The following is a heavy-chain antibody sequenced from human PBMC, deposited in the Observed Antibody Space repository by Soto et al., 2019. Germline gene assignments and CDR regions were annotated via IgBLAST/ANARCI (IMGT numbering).Heavy chain of an antibody. V-gene: IGHV3-23*01. CDR2: ISGSGGST. D-gene: IGHD2-2*01. J-gene: IGHJ6*02. CDR1: GFTFSSYA. Sequence: HPGGSLRLSCAASGFTFSSYAMSWVRQAPGKGLEWVSAISGSGGSTYYADSVKGRFTISRDNSKNTLYLQMNSLRAEDTAVYYCAKDWYCSSTSCSSHYYGMDVWGQGTTVTVSS. CDR3: AKDWYCSSTSCSSHYYGMDV.